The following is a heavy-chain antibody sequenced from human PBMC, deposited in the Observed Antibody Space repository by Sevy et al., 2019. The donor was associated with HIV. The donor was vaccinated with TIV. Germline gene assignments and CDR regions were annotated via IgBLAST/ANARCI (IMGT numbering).Heavy chain of an antibody. D-gene: IGHD5-12*01. CDR1: GASITTNY. V-gene: IGHV4-4*07. CDR3: ARAVFSTSGTYYFDY. CDR2: IYNRGNT. Sequence: SETLSLTCIVSGASITTNYWGWIRQPAGKGLELIGRIYNRGNTDYNTDYNPSLESRVSMSIDTSKNQFSLNLSSVTVADTAVYYCARAVFSTSGTYYFDYWGQGTLVTVSS. J-gene: IGHJ4*02.